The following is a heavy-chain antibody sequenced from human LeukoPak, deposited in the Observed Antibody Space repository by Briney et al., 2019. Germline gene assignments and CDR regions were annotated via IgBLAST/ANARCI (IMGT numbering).Heavy chain of an antibody. D-gene: IGHD5-24*01. Sequence: GGSLRLSCAASGFTFSIYSMNWVRQAPGKGLEWVSYISSSSTTIYYATSVQGRFTISRDHAKNSLYLQMSTLRDGDTAVYYCARDGDGRDYFDYWGQGTLVTVSS. CDR1: GFTFSIYS. V-gene: IGHV3-48*02. CDR3: ARDGDGRDYFDY. J-gene: IGHJ4*02. CDR2: ISSSSTTI.